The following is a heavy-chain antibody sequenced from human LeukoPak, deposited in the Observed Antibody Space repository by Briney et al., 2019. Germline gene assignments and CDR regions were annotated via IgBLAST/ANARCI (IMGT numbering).Heavy chain of an antibody. Sequence: GGSLRLSCAASGFTFSDYYMSWIRQAPGKGLEWVSYISGSGNTIYYADSVKGRFTISRDYAKNSLYLQMNSLRAEDTAVYYCAKDTTGGIAVAGTRYYYYYYMDVWGKGTTVTISS. D-gene: IGHD6-19*01. V-gene: IGHV3-11*04. J-gene: IGHJ6*03. CDR3: AKDTTGGIAVAGTRYYYYYYMDV. CDR1: GFTFSDYY. CDR2: ISGSGNTI.